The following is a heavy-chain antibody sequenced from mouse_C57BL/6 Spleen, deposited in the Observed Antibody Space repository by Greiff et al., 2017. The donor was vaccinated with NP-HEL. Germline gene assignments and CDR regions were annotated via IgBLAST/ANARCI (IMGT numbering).Heavy chain of an antibody. V-gene: IGHV1-9*01. D-gene: IGHD2-2*01. CDR3: ARSDGYVLSY. J-gene: IGHJ2*01. CDR1: GYTFTGYW. CDR2: ILPGSGST. Sequence: QVQLQQSGAELMKPGASVKLSCKATGYTFTGYWIEWVKQRPGHGLEWIGEILPGSGSTNDNEKFKGKATFTADTSSNTAYIQLSSLTTDDSAIYYCARSDGYVLSYWGQGTTLTVSS.